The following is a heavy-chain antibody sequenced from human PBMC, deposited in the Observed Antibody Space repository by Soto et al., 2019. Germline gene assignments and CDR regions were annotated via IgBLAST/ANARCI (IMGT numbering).Heavy chain of an antibody. CDR2: IKSRTDGGTT. CDR1: GFTVSNAW. J-gene: IGHJ4*02. CDR3: TRKSIAAPGNFDY. V-gene: IGHV3-15*07. D-gene: IGHD6-6*01. Sequence: PGGSLRLCCAASGFTVSNAWMNWVRQAPGKGLEWVGHIKSRTDGGTTDYAAPVKGRFTISRDDSKNTLYLQMNSLKTEDTALYYCTRKSIAAPGNFDYWGQGTLVTVSS.